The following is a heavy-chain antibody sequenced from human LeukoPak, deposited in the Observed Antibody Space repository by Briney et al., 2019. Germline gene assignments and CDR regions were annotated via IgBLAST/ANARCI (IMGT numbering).Heavy chain of an antibody. CDR2: ISSSGSTI. CDR1: GFTLSSYE. V-gene: IGHV3-48*03. J-gene: IGHJ4*02. CDR3: ARVHLGERF. D-gene: IGHD3-16*01. Sequence: GGSLRLSCAASGFTLSSYEMNWVRQAPGKGLEWVSYISSSGSTIYYADSVKGRFTISRDNAENSLYLQMNSLRVEDTAVYYCARVHLGERFWGQGTLVTVSS.